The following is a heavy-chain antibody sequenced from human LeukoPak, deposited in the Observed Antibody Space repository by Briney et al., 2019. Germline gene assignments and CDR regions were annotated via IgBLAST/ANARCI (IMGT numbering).Heavy chain of an antibody. CDR2: IIPIFGTA. CDR3: AGDEGHRYYYMDV. Sequence: SVKVSCKASGYTFTGYYMHWVRQAPGQGLEWMGGIIPIFGTANYAQKFQGRVTITADESTSTAYMELSSLRSEDTAVYYCAGDEGHRYYYMDVWGKGTTVTVSS. CDR1: GYTFTGYY. V-gene: IGHV1-69*13. J-gene: IGHJ6*03.